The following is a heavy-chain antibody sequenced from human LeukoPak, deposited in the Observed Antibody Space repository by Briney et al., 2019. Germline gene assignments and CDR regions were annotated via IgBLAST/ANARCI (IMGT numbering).Heavy chain of an antibody. J-gene: IGHJ4*01. D-gene: IGHD5-18*01. CDR2: ISNDGSNE. CDR1: GFTFSRFA. V-gene: IGHV3-30-3*01. CDR3: ARGQLWLLSY. Sequence: GRSLRLSCAASGFTFSRFAMYWVRQAPGKGLEWVAIISNDGSNEYYADSVKGRFTISRDNSKNTLYLQMNSLRAEDTAVYYCARGQLWLLSYWGHGTLVTVSS.